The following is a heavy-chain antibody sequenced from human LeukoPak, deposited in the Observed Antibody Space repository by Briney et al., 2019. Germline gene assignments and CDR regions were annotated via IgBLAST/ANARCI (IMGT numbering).Heavy chain of an antibody. V-gene: IGHV4-34*01. J-gene: IGHJ4*02. Sequence: SETLSLTCAVYGGSFGGYYWSWIRQPPGKGLEWIGEINHSGSTNYNPSLKSRVTISVDTSKNQFSLKLSSVTAADTAVYYCARSSNYHYFDSWGQGTLVTVSS. D-gene: IGHD4-11*01. CDR1: GGSFGGYY. CDR3: ARSSNYHYFDS. CDR2: INHSGST.